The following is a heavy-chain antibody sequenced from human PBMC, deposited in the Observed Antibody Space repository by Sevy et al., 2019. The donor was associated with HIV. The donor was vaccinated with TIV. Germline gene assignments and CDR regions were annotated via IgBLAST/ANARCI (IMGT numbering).Heavy chain of an antibody. Sequence: GGSVRLSCATSGFTFSNYAMHWVRQAPGKGVEWVAIISYDGSNKYSADSVKGRFTISRDNSKNTLYLHMNTLRPEDTAVYYCARGCYYYDSSGYLNYWGQGTLVTVSS. J-gene: IGHJ4*02. CDR2: ISYDGSNK. CDR1: GFTFSNYA. D-gene: IGHD3-22*01. V-gene: IGHV3-30-3*01. CDR3: ARGCYYYDSSGYLNY.